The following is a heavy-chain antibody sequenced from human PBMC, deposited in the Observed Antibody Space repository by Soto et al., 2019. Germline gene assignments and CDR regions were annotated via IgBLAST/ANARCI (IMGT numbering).Heavy chain of an antibody. J-gene: IGHJ4*02. Sequence: GGSLRLSCAAPGFTFNSYAMSWVRQAPGKGLEWVSTIIGSGGSTYYADSVKGRFSVSRDNSKNTLYLQMNSLRAEDTAVYYCAKDRNYYDSSGYDYWGQGTLVT. D-gene: IGHD3-22*01. CDR2: IIGSGGST. CDR1: GFTFNSYA. V-gene: IGHV3-23*01. CDR3: AKDRNYYDSSGYDY.